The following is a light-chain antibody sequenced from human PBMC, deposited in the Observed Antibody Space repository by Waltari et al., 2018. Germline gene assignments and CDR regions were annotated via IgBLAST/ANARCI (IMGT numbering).Light chain of an antibody. J-gene: IGKJ1*01. CDR1: QSISSD. V-gene: IGKV1-39*01. CDR3: QQSYSTPWT. Sequence: DIQMTQSPSSLSASVGDRVTITCRASQSISSDLNWYQQKPGKAPKVLISAASSLQSGVPSRFSGSGSGTDFTLTISSLQPEDFATYYCQQSYSTPWTFGQGTKVEIK. CDR2: AAS.